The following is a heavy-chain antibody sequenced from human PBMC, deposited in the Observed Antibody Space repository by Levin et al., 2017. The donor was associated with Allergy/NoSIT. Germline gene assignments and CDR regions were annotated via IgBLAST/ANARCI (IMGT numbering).Heavy chain of an antibody. CDR3: AGIPDSSSWYFDL. CDR2: IKQDGSEE. V-gene: IGHV3-7*05. J-gene: IGHJ4*02. CDR1: GFNFRSFW. D-gene: IGHD6-13*01. Sequence: GESLKISCAASGFNFRSFWMGWVRPAPGKGLEWVANIKQDGSEEYYVDSVRGRFTLSRDNFKNSLYLQMNRLRADDTALYFRAGIPDSSSWYFDLWAQGTLVAVSS.